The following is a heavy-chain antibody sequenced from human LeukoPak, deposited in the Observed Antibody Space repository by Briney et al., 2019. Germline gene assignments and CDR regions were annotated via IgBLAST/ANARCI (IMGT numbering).Heavy chain of an antibody. V-gene: IGHV4-34*01. CDR3: ARGPGITAAGHFDY. CDR1: DGSFSGYY. CDR2: INHSGST. Sequence: SVTLSLTCAVYDGSFSGYYWSWIRQPPGKGLEWIGEINHSGSTNDHPSLKSRVTVSVDTSKNQFSVKLSSVTAADTAVYYCARGPGITAAGHFDYWGQGTLVTV. D-gene: IGHD6-13*01. J-gene: IGHJ4*02.